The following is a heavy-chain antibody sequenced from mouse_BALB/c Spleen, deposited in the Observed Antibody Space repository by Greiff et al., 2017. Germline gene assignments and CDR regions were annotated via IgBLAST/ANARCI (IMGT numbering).Heavy chain of an antibody. Sequence: VQVVESGPGLVAPSQSLSITCTVSGFSLTSYGVHWVRQPPGKGLEWLGVIWAGGSTNYNSALMSRLSISKDNSKSQVFLKMNSLQTDDTAMYYCARGDGNYKWFAYWGQGTLVTVSA. CDR2: IWAGGST. J-gene: IGHJ3*01. D-gene: IGHD2-1*01. CDR1: GFSLTSYG. V-gene: IGHV2-9*02. CDR3: ARGDGNYKWFAY.